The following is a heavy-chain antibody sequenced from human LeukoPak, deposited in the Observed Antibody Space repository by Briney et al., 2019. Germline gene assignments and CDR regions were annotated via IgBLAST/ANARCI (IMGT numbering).Heavy chain of an antibody. CDR2: LTGSGGST. V-gene: IGHV3-23*01. CDR3: AKGTGSGSSNWFDP. CDR1: GFTFSSYA. D-gene: IGHD3-10*01. Sequence: GGSLRLSCAASGFTFSSYAMTWVRQAPGKGLEWVSSLTGSGGSTYYADSVKGRFTISRDNSKDTLYLQMNSLRAEDTAVYYCAKGTGSGSSNWFDPWGQGTLVTVSS. J-gene: IGHJ5*02.